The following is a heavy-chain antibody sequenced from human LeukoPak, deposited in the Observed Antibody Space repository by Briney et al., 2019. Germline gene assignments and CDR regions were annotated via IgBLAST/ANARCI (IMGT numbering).Heavy chain of an antibody. CDR1: GFTFSSYG. CDR2: IWNDGSNK. D-gene: IGHD2-2*01. CDR3: ARGWDIVVLPAANEAFDI. V-gene: IGHV3-33*01. J-gene: IGHJ3*02. Sequence: PGGTLRLSCAASGFTFSSYGMHWVRQAPGKGLEWVADIWNDGSNKYYADPVKGGFTISRDNSKNTLYLQMNSLRAEDTAVYFCARGWDIVVLPAANEAFDIWVQGTMVTVSS.